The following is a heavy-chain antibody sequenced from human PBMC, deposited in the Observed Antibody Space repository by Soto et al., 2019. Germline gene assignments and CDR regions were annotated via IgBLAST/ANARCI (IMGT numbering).Heavy chain of an antibody. CDR1: GYTFTSYA. V-gene: IGHV1-3*01. CDR2: INAGNGNT. Sequence: ASVKVSCKASGYTFTSYAMHWVRQAPGQRLEWMGWINAGNGNTKYSQKFQGRVTITRDTSASTAYMELSSLRSEDTAVYYCARGGCIAAACLLYYYYYMDVWGKGTTVTVSS. D-gene: IGHD6-13*01. J-gene: IGHJ6*03. CDR3: ARGGCIAAACLLYYYYYMDV.